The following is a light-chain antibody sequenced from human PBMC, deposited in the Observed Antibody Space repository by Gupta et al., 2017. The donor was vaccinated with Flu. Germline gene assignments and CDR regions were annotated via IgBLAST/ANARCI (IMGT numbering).Light chain of an antibody. V-gene: IGKV3-11*01. CDR1: QRVSY. Sequence: TQSPATLSLSPGERATLSCRDSQRVSYIDWMQQKPGQAPRLLIYDTYNRAIGIQARFSGSGSGSDFTLTSSSLETEDSEVYYCQQRGTWFFGQGTRLEIK. CDR2: DTY. CDR3: QQRGTWF. J-gene: IGKJ5*01.